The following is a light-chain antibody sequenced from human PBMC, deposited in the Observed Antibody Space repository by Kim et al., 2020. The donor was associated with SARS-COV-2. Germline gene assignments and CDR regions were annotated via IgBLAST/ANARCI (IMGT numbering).Light chain of an antibody. CDR1: SSDVGCYNY. CDR2: DVS. CDR3: SSYTSSSTLEYV. V-gene: IGLV2-14*03. J-gene: IGLJ1*01. Sequence: SITHSCTGTSSDVGCYNYVSRCQQRPVKAPKLMIYDVSNRPSGVSNLFSGSKSGNTASLTISGLQAEDEADYYCSSYTSSSTLEYVFGTGTKVTVL.